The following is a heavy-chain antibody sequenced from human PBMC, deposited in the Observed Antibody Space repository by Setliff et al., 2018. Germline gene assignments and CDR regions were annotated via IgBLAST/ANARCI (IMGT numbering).Heavy chain of an antibody. V-gene: IGHV4-61*09. CDR3: ARTGTYRYFDY. D-gene: IGHD1-1*01. CDR1: GVSIANTASY. CDR2: VYVGGNT. Sequence: PSETLSLTCNVSGVSIANTASYWSWIRQPAGKTLEWIGQVYVGGNTYYNSSLRSRVTISVDTSKNQFSLKLSSVTAADTAVYYCARTGTYRYFDYWGQGTLVTVSS. J-gene: IGHJ4*02.